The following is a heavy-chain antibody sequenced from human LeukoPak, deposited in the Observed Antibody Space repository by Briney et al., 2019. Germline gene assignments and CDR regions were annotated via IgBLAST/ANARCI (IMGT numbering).Heavy chain of an antibody. CDR3: AKDIGYDGGSFDY. D-gene: IGHD3-3*01. Sequence: PGGSLRLSCAASGFTFDDYAMHWVRQAPGKGLEWVSGISWNSGSIGYADSVKGRFTISRDNAKNSLYLQMNSLRAEDTALYYCAKDIGYDGGSFDYWGQGTLVTVSS. CDR2: ISWNSGSI. CDR1: GFTFDDYA. J-gene: IGHJ4*02. V-gene: IGHV3-9*01.